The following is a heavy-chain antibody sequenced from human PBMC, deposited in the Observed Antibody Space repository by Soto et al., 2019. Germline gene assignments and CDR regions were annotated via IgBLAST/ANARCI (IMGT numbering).Heavy chain of an antibody. CDR1: GGSISSSNW. CDR2: IYHSGST. V-gene: IGHV4-4*02. D-gene: IGHD5-12*01. Sequence: SETLSLTCAVSGGSISSSNWWSWVRQPPGKGLEWIGEIYHSGSTNYNPSLKSRVTISVDKSKNQFSLKLSSVTAADTAVYYCARDLGVATIRALDYYYGMVVWGQGTTVTVSS. CDR3: ARDLGVATIRALDYYYGMVV. J-gene: IGHJ6*02.